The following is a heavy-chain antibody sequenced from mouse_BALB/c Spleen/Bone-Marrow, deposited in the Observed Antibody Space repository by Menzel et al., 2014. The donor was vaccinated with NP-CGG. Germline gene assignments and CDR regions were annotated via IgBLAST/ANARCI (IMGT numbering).Heavy chain of an antibody. CDR2: ISSGSSTI. J-gene: IGHJ3*01. D-gene: IGHD1-1*02. Sequence: EVQVVESGGGLVKPGGSRKLSCAASGFTFSTFGMHWVRQAPEKGLEWVAYISSGSSTIYYADTVKGRFTISRDNTKNTLFLQMTSLRSEDTAMYYCARPCYGANAGLAYWGQGTLVTVSS. CDR1: GFTFSTFG. V-gene: IGHV5-17*02. CDR3: ARPCYGANAGLAY.